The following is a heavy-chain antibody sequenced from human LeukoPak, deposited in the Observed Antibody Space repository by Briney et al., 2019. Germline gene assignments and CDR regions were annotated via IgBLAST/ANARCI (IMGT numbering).Heavy chain of an antibody. Sequence: GGSLRLSCAASELMFSSYAMSWVRQAPGKGLEWVSGDDSGSTYYADSVRGRFTISRDNSKNTLYLQMNSLRVEDTAIYYCAKDQYSSGWYFDYWGQGTLVTVSS. CDR2: DDSGST. D-gene: IGHD6-19*01. CDR1: ELMFSSYA. J-gene: IGHJ4*02. CDR3: AKDQYSSGWYFDY. V-gene: IGHV3-23*01.